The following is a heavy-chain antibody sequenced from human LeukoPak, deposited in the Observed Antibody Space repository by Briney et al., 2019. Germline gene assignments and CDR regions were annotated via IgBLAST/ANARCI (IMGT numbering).Heavy chain of an antibody. J-gene: IGHJ5*02. D-gene: IGHD2-15*01. CDR3: AKDVDCSGGSCYRGNWFDP. CDR2: ISGSGGST. Sequence: PGGSLRLSCAASGFTFRSYAMSWVRQAPGKGLEWVSAISGSGGSTYYADSVKGRFTISRDNSKNMLYLQMSSLRVEDTAVYYCAKDVDCSGGSCYRGNWFDPWGQGTLVTVSS. V-gene: IGHV3-23*01. CDR1: GFTFRSYA.